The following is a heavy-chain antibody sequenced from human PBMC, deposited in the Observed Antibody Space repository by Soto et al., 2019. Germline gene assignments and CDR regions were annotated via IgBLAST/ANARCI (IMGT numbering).Heavy chain of an antibody. D-gene: IGHD6-13*01. J-gene: IGHJ5*02. CDR1: GGSTTSGAYY. CDR3: ARVSATGTRWFDP. V-gene: IGHV4-31*03. CDR2: INYRGTT. Sequence: QVRLQESGPGLVKPSQTLSLTCTVSGGSTTSGAYYWGWVRQQPGKDPEWIAYINYRGTTYYNPSLKSRVTMSIDTSKNYFSLNVTSLSAADTTVYYCARVSATGTRWFDPWGQGTLVTVSS.